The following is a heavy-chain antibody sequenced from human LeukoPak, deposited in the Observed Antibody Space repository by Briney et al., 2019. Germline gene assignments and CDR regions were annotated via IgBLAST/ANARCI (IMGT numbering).Heavy chain of an antibody. Sequence: SETLSLTCTVSGDSISSYHWSWIRQPPGKGLEWIGYIYYSGTTNYNPYLKSRVTISVDMSKNQFSLKLSSVTAADTAVYYCARDGDSSSWYRVFDYWGQGTLVTVSS. D-gene: IGHD6-13*01. CDR3: ARDGDSSSWYRVFDY. CDR1: GDSISSYH. J-gene: IGHJ4*02. V-gene: IGHV4-59*01. CDR2: IYYSGTT.